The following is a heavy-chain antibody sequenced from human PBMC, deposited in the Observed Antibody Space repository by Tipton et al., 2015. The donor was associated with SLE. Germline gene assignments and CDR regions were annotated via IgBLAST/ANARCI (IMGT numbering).Heavy chain of an antibody. D-gene: IGHD6-19*01. J-gene: IGHJ3*02. CDR2: ISHSGGD. CDR1: GGSFSGYA. V-gene: IGHV4-34*01. Sequence: TLSLTCTISGGSFSGYAWSWIRQPPGKRLEWIGEISHSGGDNYNPSLKSRATVSLDRSNNEFSLRLNSVTAADTAVYYCAREGRSSGWLDGFDIWGQGTMVTVSS. CDR3: AREGRSSGWLDGFDI.